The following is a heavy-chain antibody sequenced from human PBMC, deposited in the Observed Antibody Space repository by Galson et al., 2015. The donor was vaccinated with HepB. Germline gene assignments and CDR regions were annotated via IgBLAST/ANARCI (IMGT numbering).Heavy chain of an antibody. CDR2: ISYDESNK. CDR1: GFTFSSYA. Sequence: SLRLSCAASGFTFSSYAMHWVRQAPGKGLEWVAAISYDESNKYYADSVKGRFTISRDNSKNTLYLQMNSLRAEDTAVYYCARGDPLGYCSGGSCPEYFQHWGQGTLVTVSS. CDR3: ARGDPLGYCSGGSCPEYFQH. D-gene: IGHD2-15*01. V-gene: IGHV3-30-3*01. J-gene: IGHJ1*01.